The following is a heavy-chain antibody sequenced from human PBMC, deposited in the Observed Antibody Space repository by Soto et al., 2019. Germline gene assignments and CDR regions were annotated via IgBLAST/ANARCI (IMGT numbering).Heavy chain of an antibody. D-gene: IGHD2-21*02. V-gene: IGHV1-69*01. Sequence: QVQLVQSGAEVKKPGSSVKVSCKASGGTFSSYGISWVRQAPGQGLEWMGGIIPIFGTANYAQKFQGRVTITAREYTSTAYIELSSLRSEDTAVYYCARGVVGIAVVTAFKPSWYFDLWGRGTLVTVSS. CDR3: ARGVVGIAVVTAFKPSWYFDL. J-gene: IGHJ2*01. CDR1: GGTFSSYG. CDR2: IIPIFGTA.